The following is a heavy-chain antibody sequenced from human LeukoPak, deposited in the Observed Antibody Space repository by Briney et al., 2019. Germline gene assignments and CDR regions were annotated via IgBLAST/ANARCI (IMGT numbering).Heavy chain of an antibody. CDR3: ARDQGYTVKNWFDP. J-gene: IGHJ5*02. CDR2: INHSGST. V-gene: IGHV4-34*01. Sequence: SETLSLTCAVYGGSFSGYYWSWIRQPPGKGLEWIGEINHSGSTNYNPSLKSRVTMSVDTSKNQFSLKLSSVTAADTAVYYCARDQGYTVKNWFDPWGQGTLVTVSS. CDR1: GGSFSGYY. D-gene: IGHD4-17*01.